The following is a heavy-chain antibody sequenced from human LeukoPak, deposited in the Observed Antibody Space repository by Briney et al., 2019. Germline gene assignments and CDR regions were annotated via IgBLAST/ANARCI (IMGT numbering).Heavy chain of an antibody. D-gene: IGHD3-22*01. CDR3: ARQSYYYDSSGYYGMDV. J-gene: IGHJ6*02. V-gene: IGHV5-51*01. Sequence: GESLKISCKGSGYSFTSYWIGWVRQMPGKGLEWMGIIYPGDSDTRYSPSFQGQVTISADKPISTAYLQWSSLKASDTAMYYCARQSYYYDSSGYYGMDVWGQGTTVTVSS. CDR1: GYSFTSYW. CDR2: IYPGDSDT.